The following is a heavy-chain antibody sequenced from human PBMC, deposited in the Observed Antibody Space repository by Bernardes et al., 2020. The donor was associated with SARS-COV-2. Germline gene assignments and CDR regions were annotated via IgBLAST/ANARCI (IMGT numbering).Heavy chain of an antibody. D-gene: IGHD6-19*01. Sequence: SETLSLTCTVSGGSISISSYYWGWNRQPPGKGPEWIGSTYYSGNTYYNLSLKSRVTISVDTSKNQFSLRLSSVTAADSAIYYCASSRIAVAGRFDYWGQGILVAVSS. CDR1: GGSISISSYY. CDR3: ASSRIAVAGRFDY. CDR2: TYYSGNT. V-gene: IGHV4-39*01. J-gene: IGHJ4*02.